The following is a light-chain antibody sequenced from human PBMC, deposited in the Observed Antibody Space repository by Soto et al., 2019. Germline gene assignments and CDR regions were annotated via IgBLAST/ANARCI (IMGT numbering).Light chain of an antibody. CDR2: SNN. V-gene: IGLV1-44*01. CDR3: AAWDDSLNGPV. Sequence: QSVLTQPPSASGTPGQRVTISCSGSSSNIGSNTVNWYQQLPGTAPKLLIYSNNQRPSGVPDRCSGSKSGTSASLAISGLQYEDEADYYCAAWDDSLNGPVFGGGTQLTVL. CDR1: SSNIGSNT. J-gene: IGLJ2*01.